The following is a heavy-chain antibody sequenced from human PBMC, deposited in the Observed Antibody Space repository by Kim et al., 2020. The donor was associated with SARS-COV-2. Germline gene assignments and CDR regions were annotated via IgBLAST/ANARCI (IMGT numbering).Heavy chain of an antibody. V-gene: IGHV3-7*03. D-gene: IGHD2-2*01. CDR3: VCDISTWGY. CDR2: IKQDGREK. Sequence: GGSLRLSCAASGFTFSDYWMSWVRQAPGKGLEWVANIKQDGREKYYVDSVKGRFTISRDNAKKSLYLQMNSLRAEDTAVYYCVCDISTWGYWGQGNRVTVLS. CDR1: GFTFSDYW. J-gene: IGHJ1*01.